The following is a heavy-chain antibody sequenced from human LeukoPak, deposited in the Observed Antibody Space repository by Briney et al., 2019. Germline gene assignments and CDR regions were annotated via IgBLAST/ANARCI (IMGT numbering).Heavy chain of an antibody. CDR2: ISGSGGST. J-gene: IGHJ4*02. D-gene: IGHD3-22*01. Sequence: GVLRLSCAASGFTFSSYAMSWVRQAPGKGLEWVSAISGSGGSTYYADSVKGRFTISRDNSKNTLYLQMNSLRAEDTAVYYCAKQDGYDSSGYYSDYWGQGTLVTVSS. CDR3: AKQDGYDSSGYYSDY. CDR1: GFTFSSYA. V-gene: IGHV3-23*01.